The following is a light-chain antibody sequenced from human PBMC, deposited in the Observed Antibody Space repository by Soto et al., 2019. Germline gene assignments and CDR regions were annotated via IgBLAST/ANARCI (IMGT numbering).Light chain of an antibody. CDR3: QEYIHWPPGM. CDR1: QFVSRR. V-gene: IGKV3-15*01. CDR2: DTS. J-gene: IGKJ1*01. Sequence: EIVVTQSPATLSASPGERVTLSCRASQFVSRRLAWYQQRLGQAPSLLIYDTSTRAPAISARFSGSGSGTEFTPTISSLQSEDFAVYYCQEYIHWPPGMFGPGTTVDIK.